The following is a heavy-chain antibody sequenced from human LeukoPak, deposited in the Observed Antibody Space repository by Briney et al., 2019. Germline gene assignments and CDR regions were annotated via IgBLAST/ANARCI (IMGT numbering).Heavy chain of an antibody. Sequence: SETLSLTCAVYGGSFSGYHWSWIRQPPGKGLEWIGEINHSGSTNYNPSLKSRVTISVDTSKNQFSLKLSSVTAADTAVYYCASRPILAYCGGDCYSYWFDPWGQGTLVTVSS. V-gene: IGHV4-34*01. CDR2: INHSGST. CDR1: GGSFSGYH. CDR3: ASRPILAYCGGDCYSYWFDP. J-gene: IGHJ5*02. D-gene: IGHD2-21*02.